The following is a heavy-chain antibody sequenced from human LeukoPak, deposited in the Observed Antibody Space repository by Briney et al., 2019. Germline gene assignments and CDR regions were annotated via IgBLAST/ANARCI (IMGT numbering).Heavy chain of an antibody. J-gene: IGHJ4*02. Sequence: SETLSLTCTVSGGSVSSGIYYWSWIRQPPGKGLEWIGYIYYSGSTNYNPSLKSRVTISVDTSKNQFSLKLSSVTAADTAVYYCARTIAVAGSFDYWGQGTLVTVSS. CDR3: ARTIAVAGSFDY. V-gene: IGHV4-61*01. CDR2: IYYSGST. D-gene: IGHD6-19*01. CDR1: GGSVSSGIYY.